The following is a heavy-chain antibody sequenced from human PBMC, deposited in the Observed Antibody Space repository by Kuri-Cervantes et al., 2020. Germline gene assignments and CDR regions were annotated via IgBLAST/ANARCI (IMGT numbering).Heavy chain of an antibody. V-gene: IGHV3-49*04. D-gene: IGHD1-1*01. CDR1: GFTFSSYS. Sequence: GGSLRLSCAASGFTFSSYSMNWVRQAPGKGLEWVGLIRSKAYGGTREFAASVKGRFTISRDDSKNTAYLQMNSLTTGDTAVYYCTRDRTLPGILYYFDSWGQGTLVTVSS. CDR2: IRSKAYGGTR. CDR3: TRDRTLPGILYYFDS. J-gene: IGHJ4*02.